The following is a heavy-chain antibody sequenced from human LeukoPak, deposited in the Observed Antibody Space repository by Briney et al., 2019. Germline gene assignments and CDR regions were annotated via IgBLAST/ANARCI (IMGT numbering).Heavy chain of an antibody. CDR1: GFTVSSNY. Sequence: GGSLRLSCAASGFTVSSNYMSWVRQAPGKGLEWVSVIYSGGSTYYADSVKGRFTISRDNAKNSLYLQMNSLRAEDTALYYCSRGVADDILTGYIYYFDYWGQGTLVTVSS. D-gene: IGHD3-9*01. CDR3: SRGVADDILTGYIYYFDY. V-gene: IGHV3-66*01. CDR2: IYSGGST. J-gene: IGHJ4*02.